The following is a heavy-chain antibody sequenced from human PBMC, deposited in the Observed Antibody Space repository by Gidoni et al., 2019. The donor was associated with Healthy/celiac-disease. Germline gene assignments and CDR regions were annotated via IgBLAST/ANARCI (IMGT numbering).Heavy chain of an antibody. CDR1: GFTFSNAW. CDR3: TSYYYGSGSHDY. D-gene: IGHD3-10*01. V-gene: IGHV3-15*01. CDR2: IKSKTDGGTT. J-gene: IGHJ4*02. Sequence: EVQLVESGGGLVKPGGSLRLSCAASGFTFSNAWMSWVRQDPGKGLEWVGRIKSKTDGGTTDYAAPVKGRFTISRDDSKNTLYLQMNSLKTEDTAVYYCTSYYYGSGSHDYWGQGTLVTVSS.